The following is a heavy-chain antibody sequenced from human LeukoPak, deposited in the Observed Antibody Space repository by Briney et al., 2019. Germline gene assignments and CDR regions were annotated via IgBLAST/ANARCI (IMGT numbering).Heavy chain of an antibody. CDR2: IYYTGST. V-gene: IGHV4-39*01. CDR3: AAPLTRPNRYFDI. Sequence: PSETLSLTGTVSGGSVSTISFYWGWIRQSPGKGLEWIGSIYYTGSTSYNPSLKSRVTISLDTSKNQFSLKLSSVTAADTAVYFCAAPLTRPNRYFDIWGRGTLVTVSS. D-gene: IGHD3-16*01. CDR1: GGSVSTISFY. J-gene: IGHJ2*01.